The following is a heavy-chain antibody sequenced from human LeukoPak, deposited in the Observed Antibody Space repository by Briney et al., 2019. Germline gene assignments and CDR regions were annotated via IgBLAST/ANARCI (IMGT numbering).Heavy chain of an antibody. CDR3: TRSDYDTSGEFDY. CDR2: INPNSGGT. V-gene: IGHV1-2*06. CDR1: GYTFTDYY. D-gene: IGHD3-22*01. Sequence: GASVKVSCKASGYTFTDYYMHWMRQAPGQGLEWMGRINPNSGGTNYAQKFQGRVTMTRDTSISTASMELSSLRSDDTAVYYCTRSDYDTSGEFDYWGQGTLVTVSS. J-gene: IGHJ4*02.